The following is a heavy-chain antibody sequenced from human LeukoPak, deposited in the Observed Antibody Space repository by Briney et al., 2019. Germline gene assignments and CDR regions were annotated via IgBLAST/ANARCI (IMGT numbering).Heavy chain of an antibody. CDR2: INPNSGGT. D-gene: IGHD5-18*01. CDR3: ARDTTMITYWFDP. Sequence: ASVKVSCKASGYTFTNHYMHWVRQPPGQGLEWMGWINPNSGGTNYAQKFQGRVTMTRDTSVSTAYMELNRLRSDDTGVYYCARDTTMITYWFDPWGQGTLVTVSS. CDR1: GYTFTNHY. J-gene: IGHJ5*02. V-gene: IGHV1-2*02.